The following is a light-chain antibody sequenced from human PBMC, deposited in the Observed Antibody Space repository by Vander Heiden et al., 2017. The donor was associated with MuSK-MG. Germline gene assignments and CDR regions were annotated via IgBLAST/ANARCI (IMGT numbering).Light chain of an antibody. CDR1: NSNIGAGYA. CDR3: QSYDSSVRGDVV. Sequence: QSVLTQPPSVSGAPGQRVTISCTGSNSNIGAGYAVHWYQQVPGTATKVLIYDNTNRPSEVSDRFSGSKSGTSASLAITGLQGEDEADYYCQSYDSSVRGDVVFGGGTKLTVL. V-gene: IGLV1-40*01. J-gene: IGLJ2*01. CDR2: DNT.